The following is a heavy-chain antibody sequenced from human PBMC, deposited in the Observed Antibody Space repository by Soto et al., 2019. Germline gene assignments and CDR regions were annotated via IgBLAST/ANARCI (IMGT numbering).Heavy chain of an antibody. CDR2: IIPIFGTA. J-gene: IGHJ6*02. V-gene: IGHV1-69*13. CDR1: GGTFSSYA. D-gene: IGHD2-2*01. CDR3: ARSQGGSTSLDIYYYYYYGMDV. Sequence: SVKVSCKAPGGTFSSYAISWVRQAPGQGLERMGCIIPIFGTANYAQKFQGRVTITADESTSTGYMELSSLRSEDTAVYYCARSQGGSTSLDIYYYYYYGMDVWGQGTTVTVSS.